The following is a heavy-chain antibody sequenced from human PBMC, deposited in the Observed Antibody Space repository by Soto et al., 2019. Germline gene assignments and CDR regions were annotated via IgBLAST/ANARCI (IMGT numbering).Heavy chain of an antibody. CDR3: SRQASDFWSGKPQYYMDV. Sequence: EVQLVESGGGLVQPGGSLKLSCAASGFTFSGSALHLVRQASGKGLEWVGRIRSKGNNYATAYGASLKGRFTISRDDSKTTAYLQMNSLNTEDTAVYYCSRQASDFWSGKPQYYMDVWGKGTTVTVSS. J-gene: IGHJ6*03. V-gene: IGHV3-73*01. D-gene: IGHD3-3*01. CDR1: GFTFSGSA. CDR2: IRSKGNNYAT.